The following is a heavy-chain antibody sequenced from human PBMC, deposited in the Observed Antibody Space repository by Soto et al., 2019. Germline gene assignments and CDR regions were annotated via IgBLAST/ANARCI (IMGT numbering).Heavy chain of an antibody. J-gene: IGHJ6*03. V-gene: IGHV1-18*01. CDR1: GYTFTSYG. Sequence: QVQLVQSGAEVKKPGASVKVSCKASGYTFTSYGISWVRQAPGQGLEWMGWISAYNGNTNYAQKLQGRVTMTTDTSKSTAYMELRSLRSDDTAVYYCARDLGRWSVYAPDYYYYYMDVWGKGTTVTVSS. CDR2: ISAYNGNT. CDR3: ARDLGRWSVYAPDYYYYYMDV. D-gene: IGHD2-8*01.